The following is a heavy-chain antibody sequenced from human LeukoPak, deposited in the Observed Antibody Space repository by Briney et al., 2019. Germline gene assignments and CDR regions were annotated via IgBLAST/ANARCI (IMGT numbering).Heavy chain of an antibody. CDR2: INPNSGDT. CDR3: ARDPSSFGGRFDP. V-gene: IGHV1-2*02. Sequence: GASVKVSCKASGYTFTGYYMHWVRQAPGQGLEWMGWINPNSGDTNYAQKFQGRVTMTRDTSISTAYMELSRLRSDDTAVYYCARDPSSFGGRFDPWGQGTLVAVSS. J-gene: IGHJ5*02. D-gene: IGHD3-10*01. CDR1: GYTFTGYY.